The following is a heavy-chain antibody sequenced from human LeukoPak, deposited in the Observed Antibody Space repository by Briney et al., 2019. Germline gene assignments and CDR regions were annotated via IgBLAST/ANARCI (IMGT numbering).Heavy chain of an antibody. D-gene: IGHD3-22*01. V-gene: IGHV3-23*01. CDR1: GFTFSSYA. J-gene: IGHJ4*02. CDR2: FGGSGGGT. Sequence: GGSLRLSCAASGFTFSSYAMSWVRQVPGKGLEWVSAFGGSGGGTYYADSVKGRFTISRDNSKNTLYLQMNSLRAEDTAVYYCAKESGSTGYFDHWGQGILVTVSS. CDR3: AKESGSTGYFDH.